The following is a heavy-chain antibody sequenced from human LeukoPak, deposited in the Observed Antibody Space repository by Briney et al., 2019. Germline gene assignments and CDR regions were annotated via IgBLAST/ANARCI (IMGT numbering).Heavy chain of an antibody. J-gene: IGHJ3*02. CDR2: IYYSGST. V-gene: IGHV4-59*12. D-gene: IGHD1-14*01. CDR1: GVSISSYY. Sequence: KPSETLSLTCTVSGVSISSYYWSWIRQPPGKGLEWIGYIYYSGSTNYNPSLKSRVTISVDTSKNQFSLKLNSVTAADTAVYFCARGGLGNHKFFDIWGQGTMVTVSS. CDR3: ARGGLGNHKFFDI.